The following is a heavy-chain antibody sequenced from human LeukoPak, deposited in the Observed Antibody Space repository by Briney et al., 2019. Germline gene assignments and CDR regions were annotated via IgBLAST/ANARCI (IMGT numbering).Heavy chain of an antibody. CDR2: INGDGSTT. CDR1: GFPFSGYW. V-gene: IGHV3-74*01. CDR3: SRSQFDF. Sequence: GGSLRLSCATSGFPFSGYWMLWVRQAPGKGLEWVSRINGDGSTTTYADSVKGRFTISRDNTENILYLQMDSLRAEDTAIYYCSRSQFDFWGQGVLVTVSS. J-gene: IGHJ4*02.